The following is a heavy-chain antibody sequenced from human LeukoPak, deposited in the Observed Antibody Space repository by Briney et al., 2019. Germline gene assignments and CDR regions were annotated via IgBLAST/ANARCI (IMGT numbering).Heavy chain of an antibody. J-gene: IGHJ4*02. CDR3: ARRECSSTGCYMREMKYYFDY. D-gene: IGHD2-2*02. Sequence: SETLSLTCTVSGGSISSYYWSWIRQPPGKGLEWIGYIYYSGSTNYNPSLKSRVTISVDTSKNQFSLKLSSVTAADTAVYYCARRECSSTGCYMREMKYYFDYWGQGTLVTVSS. V-gene: IGHV4-59*12. CDR2: IYYSGST. CDR1: GGSISSYY.